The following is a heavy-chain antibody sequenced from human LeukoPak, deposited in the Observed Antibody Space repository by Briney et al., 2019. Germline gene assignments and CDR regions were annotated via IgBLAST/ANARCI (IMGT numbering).Heavy chain of an antibody. Sequence: ASVKVSCKASGYTFTGDYMHWVRQAPGQGLEWMGWINPNSGATNYAQKFQGRVTMTRDTSISTDYMELSRLRSDDTAVYYCARHSSPEYYLDYWGQGTLVTVSS. CDR2: INPNSGAT. J-gene: IGHJ4*02. CDR3: ARHSSPEYYLDY. D-gene: IGHD6-19*01. CDR1: GYTFTGDY. V-gene: IGHV1-2*02.